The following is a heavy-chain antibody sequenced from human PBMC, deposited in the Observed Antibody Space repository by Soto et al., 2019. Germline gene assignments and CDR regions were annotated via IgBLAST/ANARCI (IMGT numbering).Heavy chain of an antibody. CDR3: ARGGVGELGYYYYMDV. V-gene: IGHV4-34*01. CDR1: GGSFSGYY. CDR2: INHSGST. D-gene: IGHD3-16*01. Sequence: SETLSLTCAVYGGSFSGYYWSWIRQPPGKGLEWIGEINHSGSTNYNPSIKSRSTISVDTSKNQFSLRLSSVTAADTAVYYGARGGVGELGYYYYMDVWGKGTTVTVSS. J-gene: IGHJ6*03.